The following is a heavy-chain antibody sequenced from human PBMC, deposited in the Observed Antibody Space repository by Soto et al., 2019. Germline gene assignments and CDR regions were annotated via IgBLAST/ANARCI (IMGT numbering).Heavy chain of an antibody. CDR1: GLTFSNYW. D-gene: IGHD2-2*02. J-gene: IGHJ4*02. CDR2: ISSVGSST. CDR3: ATLIPPEAY. V-gene: IGHV3-74*01. Sequence: GGSLRLSCAASGLTFSNYWMHWVRQPPGKGLMWVSRISSVGSSTDYADSVKGRFTISRDNAKNTLYLQMSSLRDEDTAVYYCATLIPPEAYWGQGTRVTVSS.